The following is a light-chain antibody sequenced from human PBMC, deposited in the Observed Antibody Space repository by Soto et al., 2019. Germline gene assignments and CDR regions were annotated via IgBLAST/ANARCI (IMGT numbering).Light chain of an antibody. V-gene: IGLV1-40*01. CDR2: ANS. CDR3: QSYDTSLSVV. J-gene: IGLJ7*01. CDR1: SSNIGAGYD. Sequence: QSVLTQPPSVSGDPGQRVTISCTGSSSNIGAGYDVHWYQQLPGTAPKLLIYANSNRPSGVPDRFSGSKSGTSASLAITGLQAEDEADYYCQSYDTSLSVVFGGGTQLTVL.